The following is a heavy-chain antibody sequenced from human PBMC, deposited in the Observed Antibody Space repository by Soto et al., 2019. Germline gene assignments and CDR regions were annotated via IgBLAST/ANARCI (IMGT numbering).Heavy chain of an antibody. V-gene: IGHV1-69*13. CDR2: IIPIFGTA. CDR1: GGTISSCA. Sequence: SVKVSCKASGGTISSCAISWVRQAPGQGLEWMGGIIPIFGTANYAQNFQGRVTITADESPSTAYMELSSLRSEDTAVYYCARDLDYYGSGSHYSYGTGFLGQGTTGTRS. D-gene: IGHD3-10*01. J-gene: IGHJ6*02. CDR3: ARDLDYYGSGSHYSYGTGF.